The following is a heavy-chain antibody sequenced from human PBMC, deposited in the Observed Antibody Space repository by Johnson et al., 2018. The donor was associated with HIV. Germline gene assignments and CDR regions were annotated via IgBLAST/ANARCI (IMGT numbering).Heavy chain of an antibody. CDR3: ARGLASSRHDAFDI. Sequence: QVQLVESGGGVVQPGRSLRLSCAASGFTFSSYAMHWVRQAPGKGLEWVAVISYDGTNKYYADSVKGRFTISRDNSKHTLDLQMKRLRAEETAVYYCARGLASSRHDAFDIWGQGTMVTVSS. CDR1: GFTFSSYA. V-gene: IGHV3-30*04. D-gene: IGHD6-13*01. CDR2: ISYDGTNK. J-gene: IGHJ3*02.